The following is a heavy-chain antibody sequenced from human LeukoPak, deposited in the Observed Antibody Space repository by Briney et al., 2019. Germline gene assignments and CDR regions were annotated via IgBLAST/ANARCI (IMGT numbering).Heavy chain of an antibody. CDR1: GGSFSGYY. D-gene: IGHD2-2*02. Sequence: PSETLSLTCAVYGGSFSGYYWSWIRQPPGKGLEWIGEINHSGSTNYNPSLKSRVTISVDTSKNQSSLKLSSVTAADTAVYYCARGPGVVVVPAAINYYYGMDVWGQGTTVTVSS. CDR2: INHSGST. J-gene: IGHJ6*02. V-gene: IGHV4-34*01. CDR3: ARGPGVVVVPAAINYYYGMDV.